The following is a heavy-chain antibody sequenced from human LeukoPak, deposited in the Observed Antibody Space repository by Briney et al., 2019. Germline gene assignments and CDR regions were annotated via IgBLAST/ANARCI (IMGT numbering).Heavy chain of an antibody. CDR3: ARDYGGSSPFDY. Sequence: GGSLRLSCAASGFTFSTSEMQWVRQAPGKGLEWVSHITYTTSTTNYADSVKGRFTISRDNAKNSLFLQMNSLRVEDTAVYYCARDYGGSSPFDYWGQGTLVTVSS. CDR1: GFTFSTSE. D-gene: IGHD4-23*01. V-gene: IGHV3-48*03. J-gene: IGHJ4*02. CDR2: ITYTTSTT.